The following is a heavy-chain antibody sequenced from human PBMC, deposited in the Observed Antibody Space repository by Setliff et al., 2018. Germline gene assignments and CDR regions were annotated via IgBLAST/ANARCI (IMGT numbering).Heavy chain of an antibody. Sequence: SETLSLTCAVSDDSTRNNNYFWAWIRQPPGKGLEWIGFMYHNGDTHYSPSLKSRVSPSVDTSKRQVSLKLNTATAADTAVYYCARGTYANSWARFDFWGRGTLVTVSS. V-gene: IGHV4-30-4*08. D-gene: IGHD2-15*01. J-gene: IGHJ4*02. CDR1: DDSTRNNNYF. CDR3: ARGTYANSWARFDF. CDR2: MYHNGDT.